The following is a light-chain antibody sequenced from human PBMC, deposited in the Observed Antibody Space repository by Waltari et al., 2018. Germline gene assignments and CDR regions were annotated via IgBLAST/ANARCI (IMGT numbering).Light chain of an antibody. CDR1: NSDLGSYNF. CDR2: EVS. V-gene: IGLV2-23*02. J-gene: IGLJ1*01. Sequence: QSPLTHPPPVPGSPGQSFPIPCTGPNSDLGSYNFVSWYQQHPGKAPKFMIYEVSKRPSGVSNRFSGSKSGNTASLTISEIQAEDEADYYCCSYAGGGTFVFGTGTKVTVL. CDR3: CSYAGGGTFV.